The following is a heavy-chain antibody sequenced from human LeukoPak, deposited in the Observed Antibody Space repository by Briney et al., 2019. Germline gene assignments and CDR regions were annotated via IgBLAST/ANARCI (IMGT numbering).Heavy chain of an antibody. CDR1: GYSFTSYW. CDR3: ARITMVRGVIRKPFDY. D-gene: IGHD3-10*01. V-gene: IGHV5-51*01. J-gene: IGHJ4*02. CDR2: IYPGDSDT. Sequence: GESLKISCKGSGYSFTSYWIGWVRQMPGKGPEWMGIIYPGDSDTRYSPSFQGQVTISADKSISTAYLQWSSLKASDTAMYYCARITMVRGVIRKPFDYWGQGTLVTVSS.